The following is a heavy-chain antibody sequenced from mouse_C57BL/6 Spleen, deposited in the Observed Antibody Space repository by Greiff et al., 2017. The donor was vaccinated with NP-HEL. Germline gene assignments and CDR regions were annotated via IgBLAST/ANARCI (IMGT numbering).Heavy chain of an antibody. J-gene: IGHJ3*01. V-gene: IGHV5-6*01. CDR3: ARPFYGSREFAY. CDR1: GFTFSSYG. CDR2: ISSGGSYT. D-gene: IGHD1-1*01. Sequence: EVQLVESGGDLVKPGGSLKLSCAASGFTFSSYGMSWVRQTPDKRLEWVATISSGGSYTYYPDSVKGRFTISRDNAKNTLYLQMSSLKSEDTAMYYCARPFYGSREFAYWGQGTLVTVSA.